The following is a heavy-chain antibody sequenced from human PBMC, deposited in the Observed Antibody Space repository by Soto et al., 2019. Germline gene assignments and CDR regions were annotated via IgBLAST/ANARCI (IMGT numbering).Heavy chain of an antibody. CDR2: MNPNSGNT. CDR1: GYTFTSYD. CDR3: ARDTPRITMVRGVIITKGNLDY. J-gene: IGHJ4*02. D-gene: IGHD3-10*01. V-gene: IGHV1-8*01. Sequence: ASVKVSCKASGYTFTSYDINWVRQATGQGLEWMGWMNPNSGNTGYAQKFQGRVTMTRNTSISTAYMELSSLRSEDTAVYYCARDTPRITMVRGVIITKGNLDYWGQGTLVTVSS.